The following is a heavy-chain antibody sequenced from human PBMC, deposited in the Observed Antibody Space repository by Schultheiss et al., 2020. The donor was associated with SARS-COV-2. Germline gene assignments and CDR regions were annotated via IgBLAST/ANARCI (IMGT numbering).Heavy chain of an antibody. CDR3: AKDRLWWSV. V-gene: IGHV3-23*01. J-gene: IGHJ4*02. D-gene: IGHD2-21*01. CDR2: ISGSGSGT. CDR1: GFTFSSYA. Sequence: GGSLRLSCAASGFTFSSYAMSWVRQAPGKGLEWVSSISGSGSGTYNADSVRGRFTISRDNSKNTLYLQMNSLRAEDTAVYYCAKDRLWWSVWGQGTLVTVSS.